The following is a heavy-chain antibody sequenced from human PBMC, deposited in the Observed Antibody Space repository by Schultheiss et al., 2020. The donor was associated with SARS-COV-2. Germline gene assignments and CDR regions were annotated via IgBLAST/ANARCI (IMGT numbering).Heavy chain of an antibody. J-gene: IGHJ6*02. D-gene: IGHD6-13*01. Sequence: GGSLRLSCAASGFTFSSYSMNWVRQAPGKGLEWVSAISGSDGSTYYADSVKGRFTISRDNAKNSLYLQMNSLRAEDTALYHCARTTIAAADYYYGMDVWGQGTTVTVSS. CDR3: ARTTIAAADYYYGMDV. CDR2: ISGSDGST. CDR1: GFTFSSYS. V-gene: IGHV3-23*01.